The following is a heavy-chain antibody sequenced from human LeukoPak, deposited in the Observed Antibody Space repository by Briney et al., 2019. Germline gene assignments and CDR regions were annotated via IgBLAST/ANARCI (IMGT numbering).Heavy chain of an antibody. V-gene: IGHV3-30*18. D-gene: IGHD1-7*01. CDR2: ISYDGSNK. CDR3: AKWYMELLGDY. Sequence: PGGSLRLSCAASGFTFSSYGMHWVRQAPGKGLEWVAVISYDGSNKYYADSVKGRFTISRDNSKNTLYLQMNSLRAEDTAVYYCAKWYMELLGDYWGQGTLVTVSS. J-gene: IGHJ4*02. CDR1: GFTFSSYG.